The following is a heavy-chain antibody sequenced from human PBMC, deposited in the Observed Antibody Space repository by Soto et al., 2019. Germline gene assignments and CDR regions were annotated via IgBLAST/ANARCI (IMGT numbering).Heavy chain of an antibody. D-gene: IGHD6-19*01. V-gene: IGHV4-39*01. J-gene: IGHJ4*02. CDR3: ARRRVAGTYRSLFDY. Sequence: PSETLSLTCTVSGGSISSSSYYWGWIRQPPGKGLEWIGSIYYSGSTYYNPSLKSRVTISVDTSKNQFSLKLSSVTAADTAVYYCARRRVAGTYRSLFDYWGQGTLVTVSS. CDR1: GGSISSSSYY. CDR2: IYYSGST.